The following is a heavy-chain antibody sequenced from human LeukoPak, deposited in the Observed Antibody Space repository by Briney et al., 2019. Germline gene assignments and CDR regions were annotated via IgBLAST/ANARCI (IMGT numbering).Heavy chain of an antibody. CDR3: ARGSGYGSGPLDY. CDR2: INHSGST. V-gene: IGHV4-34*01. J-gene: IGHJ4*01. Sequence: PSETLSLTCAVYGGSFSGYYWSWIRQPPGKGLEWIGEINHSGSTNYNPSLKSRVTISVDTSKNQFSLKLSSVTAADTAVYYCARGSGYGSGPLDYWGQEPWSPSPQ. CDR1: GGSFSGYY. D-gene: IGHD3-10*01.